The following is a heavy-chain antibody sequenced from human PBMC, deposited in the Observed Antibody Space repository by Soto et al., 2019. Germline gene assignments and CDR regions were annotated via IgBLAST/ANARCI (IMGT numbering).Heavy chain of an antibody. J-gene: IGHJ4*02. CDR2: INHSGST. CDR1: GGSFSGYY. V-gene: IGHV4-34*01. D-gene: IGHD5-18*01. CDR3: ARGRGYSYGRFDY. Sequence: SETLSLTCAVYGGSFSGYYWSWIRQPPGKGLEWSGEINHSGSTNYNPSLKSRVTISVDTSKNQFSLKLSSVTAADTAVYYCARGRGYSYGRFDYWGQGTLVTVSS.